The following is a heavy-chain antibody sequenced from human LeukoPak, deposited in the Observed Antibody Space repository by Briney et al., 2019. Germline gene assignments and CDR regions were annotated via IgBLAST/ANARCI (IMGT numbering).Heavy chain of an antibody. V-gene: IGHV3-66*01. CDR2: IFSHGET. Sequence: GGSLRLSCAASGFTVGNNYMNWVRQPPGKGLEWVSLIFSHGETSYADSVKGRFTISRDNSKNTLYLQMNGLRVEDTAVCYCARDPPAVSINTYAWGQGTLVTVSS. CDR1: GFTVGNNY. J-gene: IGHJ4*02. D-gene: IGHD2-8*01. CDR3: ARDPPAVSINTYA.